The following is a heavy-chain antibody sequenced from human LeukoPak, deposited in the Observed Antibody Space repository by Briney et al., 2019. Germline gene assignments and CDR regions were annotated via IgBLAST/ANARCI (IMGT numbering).Heavy chain of an antibody. V-gene: IGHV5-51*01. CDR3: ARGVVVPAAKSRRYNWFDP. J-gene: IGHJ5*02. Sequence: HGESLKISCEGSGYSFTSYWIGWVRQMPGKGLEWMGIIYPGDSDTRYSPSFQGQVTISADKSISTAYLQWSSLKASDTAMYYCARGVVVPAAKSRRYNWFDPWGQGTLVTVSS. D-gene: IGHD2-2*01. CDR1: GYSFTSYW. CDR2: IYPGDSDT.